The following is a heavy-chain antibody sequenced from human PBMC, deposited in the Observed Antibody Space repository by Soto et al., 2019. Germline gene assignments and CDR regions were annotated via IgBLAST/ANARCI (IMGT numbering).Heavy chain of an antibody. CDR3: ARGLIVWFGELSRRGGHYYYMDV. D-gene: IGHD3-10*01. CDR1: GASFIGYQ. J-gene: IGHJ6*03. V-gene: IGHV4-34*01. CDR2: INDSGNI. Sequence: PSETLSLSCAVYGASFIGYQWTWILQTPWKGLEWIGEINDSGNINYNPSLKSRVTISLDTPKKQISLKLSSVTAADSAVYYCARGLIVWFGELSRRGGHYYYMDVWGKGTTVTVSS.